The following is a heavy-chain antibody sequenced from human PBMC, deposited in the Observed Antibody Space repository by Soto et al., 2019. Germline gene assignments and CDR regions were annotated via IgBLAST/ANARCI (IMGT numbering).Heavy chain of an antibody. J-gene: IGHJ4*02. D-gene: IGHD4-17*01. CDR2: IYYSGDT. CDR1: GGSISSGGYY. V-gene: IGHV4-31*03. CDR3: ARASYGYYPFGSS. Sequence: QVQLQESGPGLVKPSQTLSLTCTVSGGSISSGGYYWSWIRQHPGKGLEWIGYIYYSGDTYYNPSLKNRATISIDPSKNPFSLRLSPVAAAGPAVYYWARASYGYYPFGSSWGQGTLVTVSS.